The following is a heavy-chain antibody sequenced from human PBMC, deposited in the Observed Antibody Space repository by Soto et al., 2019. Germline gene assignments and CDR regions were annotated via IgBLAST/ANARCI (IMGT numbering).Heavy chain of an antibody. J-gene: IGHJ4*02. CDR1: GITFSDHY. D-gene: IGHD4-17*01. CDR3: AGGDGGGFDY. Sequence: EVQLVESGGALVQPGGSLRLSCAASGITFSDHYLDWVRQAPGEGLEWVGRTRNQGSSYSTEYVASVKGRFTISRDDSKNSLYLQMNSLKTEDTAVYYCAGGDGGGFDYWGQGTLVTVSS. CDR2: TRNQGSSYST. V-gene: IGHV3-72*01.